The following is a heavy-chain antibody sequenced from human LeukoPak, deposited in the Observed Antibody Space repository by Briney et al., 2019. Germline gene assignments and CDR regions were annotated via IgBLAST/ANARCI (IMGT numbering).Heavy chain of an antibody. J-gene: IGHJ4*02. CDR3: ARDNGGYCSSTSCYYA. V-gene: IGHV3-30*02. CDR1: GFTFSSYG. D-gene: IGHD2-2*01. Sequence: GGSLRLSCAASGFTFSSYGMHWVRQAPGKGLEWVAFIRYDGSNKYYADSVKGRFTISRDNSKNTLYLQMNSLRAEDTAVYYCARDNGGYCSSTSCYYAWGQGTLVTVSS. CDR2: IRYDGSNK.